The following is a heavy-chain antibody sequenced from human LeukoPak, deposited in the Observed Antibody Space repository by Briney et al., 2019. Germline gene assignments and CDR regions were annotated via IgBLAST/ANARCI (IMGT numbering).Heavy chain of an antibody. D-gene: IGHD1-26*01. Sequence: GGSLRLSCAASGFTFSSYNMNWVRQAPGKGLEWVSSISCTSDYTYYADSVKGRFTISRDNAKNSLFLQMNSLRAEDTAVYYCGDATSDYWGQGTLVTVSS. CDR3: GDATSDY. V-gene: IGHV3-21*01. J-gene: IGHJ4*02. CDR1: GFTFSSYN. CDR2: ISCTSDYT.